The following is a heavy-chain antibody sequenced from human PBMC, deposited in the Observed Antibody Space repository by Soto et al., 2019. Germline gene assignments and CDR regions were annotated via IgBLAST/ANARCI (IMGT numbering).Heavy chain of an antibody. CDR3: ARADYVWGSYRPVDY. CDR1: GYTFTSYG. V-gene: IGHV1-18*01. J-gene: IGHJ4*02. Sequence: QVQLVQSGAEVKKPGDSVKVSCTASGYTFTSYGISWVRQAPGQGLEWMGWISGYNGNTNYTQKLQGRVTLTTDPSTSTAYMERRSLRSDDTAVYYCARADYVWGSYRPVDYWGQGTLVTVSS. CDR2: ISGYNGNT. D-gene: IGHD3-16*02.